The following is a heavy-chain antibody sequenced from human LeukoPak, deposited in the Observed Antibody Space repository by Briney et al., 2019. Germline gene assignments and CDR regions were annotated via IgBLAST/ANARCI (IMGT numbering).Heavy chain of an antibody. J-gene: IGHJ4*02. Sequence: GGSLRLSCAASGFTFSSYSMNWVRQAPGKGLEWVAVISYDGSNKKYADSVKGRFTISRDNSKNTLYLQMNSLRAEDTAVYYCARTLIEYSVSSCYFDYWGQGTLLTVSS. CDR1: GFTFSSYS. D-gene: IGHD6-6*01. CDR3: ARTLIEYSVSSCYFDY. CDR2: ISYDGSNK. V-gene: IGHV3-30*03.